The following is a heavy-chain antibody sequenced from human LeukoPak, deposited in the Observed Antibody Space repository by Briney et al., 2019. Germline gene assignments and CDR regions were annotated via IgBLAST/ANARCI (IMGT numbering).Heavy chain of an antibody. J-gene: IGHJ4*02. Sequence: PGGSLRLPCVGSGFTFSICAMSWVRQAPGKGLEWVSAVSSSGGNTYYADSVKGRFTISRDNSKKTLYLQMNSLRAEDTAIYYCAKEDKDPRGRTTSFDYWGQGTLVTVSS. D-gene: IGHD1-14*01. V-gene: IGHV3-23*01. CDR3: AKEDKDPRGRTTSFDY. CDR2: VSSSGGNT. CDR1: GFTFSICA.